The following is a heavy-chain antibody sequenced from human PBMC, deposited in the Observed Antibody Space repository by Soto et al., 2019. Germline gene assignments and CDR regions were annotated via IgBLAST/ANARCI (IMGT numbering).Heavy chain of an antibody. V-gene: IGHV5-51*01. CDR3: AGLANTVAGHFDL. CDR2: IYPSDSDT. J-gene: IGHJ4*02. CDR1: GYTFTIYW. D-gene: IGHD4-17*01. Sequence: GESLNISCQVSGYTFTIYWIGLVRQIQGKGLEWMGIIYPSDSDTRYSPSFQGQVTTSADQSINPACLQWDSLKASYTAIYFFAGLANTVAGHFDLWGQGTPVTVSS.